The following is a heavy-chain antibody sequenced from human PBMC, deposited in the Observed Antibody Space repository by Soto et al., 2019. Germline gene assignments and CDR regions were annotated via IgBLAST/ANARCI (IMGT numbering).Heavy chain of an antibody. V-gene: IGHV1-8*01. CDR2: MNPNSGNT. CDR1: GYTFTSYD. CDR3: ARRGLSISSTFRYFYYGMDA. Sequence: QVQLVQSGAEVKKPGASVKVSCKASGYTFTSYDFNWVRQATGQGLEWMGWMNPNSGNTGYAQKFQGRVTMTRNTAISTAYMELSSLRSEDTAVYYCARRGLSISSTFRYFYYGMDAWGQGTTVTVSS. J-gene: IGHJ6*02. D-gene: IGHD6-6*01.